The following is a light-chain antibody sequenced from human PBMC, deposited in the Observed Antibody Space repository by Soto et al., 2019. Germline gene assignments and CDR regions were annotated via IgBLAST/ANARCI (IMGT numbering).Light chain of an antibody. CDR2: STN. CDR1: SSNIGTNT. Sequence: QSALTQAPTASRTPGQRVTISCSGSSSNIGTNTVNWYQQLPGSAPQLLLYSTNQRPSGVPGRFSGSKSGTSASLAISGLQSEDEADYYCAAWDGSLNVVLFGGGTKVTVL. V-gene: IGLV1-44*01. CDR3: AAWDGSLNVVL. J-gene: IGLJ3*02.